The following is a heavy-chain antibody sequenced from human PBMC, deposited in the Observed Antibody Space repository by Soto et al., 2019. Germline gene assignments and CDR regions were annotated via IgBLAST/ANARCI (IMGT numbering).Heavy chain of an antibody. CDR3: AIDKLYGGNSWFFDY. V-gene: IGHV1-18*01. J-gene: IGHJ4*02. CDR1: GYTFTSYG. CDR2: ISAYNGNT. Sequence: ASVKVSCKASGYTFTSYGISWVRQAPGQGLEWMGWISAYNGNTNYAQKLQGRVTMTTDTSTSTAYMELRSLRSDDTAVYYCAIDKLYGGNSWFFDYCGQGSLVTVYS. D-gene: IGHD4-17*01.